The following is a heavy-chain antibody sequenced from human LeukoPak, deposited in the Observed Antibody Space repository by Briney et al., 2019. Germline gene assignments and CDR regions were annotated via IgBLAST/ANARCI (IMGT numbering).Heavy chain of an antibody. D-gene: IGHD1-26*01. Sequence: SETLSLTCTVSGGSISSYYWSWIRQPPGKGLEWIGYIYYSGSTNYNPSLKSRVTISVDTSKNQFSLKLSSVTAADTAVYYCARVVGATDYWGQGTLVTVSS. J-gene: IGHJ4*02. CDR3: ARVVGATDY. CDR1: GGSISSYY. CDR2: IYYSGST. V-gene: IGHV4-59*01.